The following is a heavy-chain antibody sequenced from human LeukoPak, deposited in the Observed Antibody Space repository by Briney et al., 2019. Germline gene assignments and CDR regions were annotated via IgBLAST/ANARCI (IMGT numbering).Heavy chain of an antibody. CDR1: GGSIGSYY. V-gene: IGHV4-59*01. CDR3: ARGLYYGSGSYHYFDY. D-gene: IGHD3-10*01. Sequence: PSETLSLTCTVSGGSIGSYYWSWIRQPPGKGLEWIGYIYYSGSTNYNPPLKSRVTISVDTSKNQFSLKLSSVTAADTAVYYCARGLYYGSGSYHYFDYWGQGTLVTVSS. CDR2: IYYSGST. J-gene: IGHJ4*02.